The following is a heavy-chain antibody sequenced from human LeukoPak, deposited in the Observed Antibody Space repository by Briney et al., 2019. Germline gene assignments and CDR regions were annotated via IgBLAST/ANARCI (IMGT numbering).Heavy chain of an antibody. Sequence: PGGSLRVSCAASGFTFSNYWMHWVRQAPGKGLVWVSRVNSDGSGTIYADSVKGRFTISRDNAKNTMYLQMNSLRAEDTAVYYCAKSPISITMIVVVITNYYFDYWGQGTLVTVSS. D-gene: IGHD3-22*01. CDR3: AKSPISITMIVVVITNYYFDY. CDR1: GFTFSNYW. V-gene: IGHV3-74*01. CDR2: VNSDGSGT. J-gene: IGHJ4*02.